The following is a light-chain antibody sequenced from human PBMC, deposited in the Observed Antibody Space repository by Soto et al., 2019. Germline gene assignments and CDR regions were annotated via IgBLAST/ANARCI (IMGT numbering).Light chain of an antibody. CDR2: AAS. J-gene: IGKJ1*01. CDR3: QQTYNTPRT. V-gene: IGKV1-39*01. Sequence: DIQMTQSPSSLPASVGDRVTITCRASQNINNYLNWFQQKPGKAPHLLIYAASSLHSGVPSRFSGSGSGTHYTLTITSLQPEDFATHFCQQTYNTPRTFGQGTRGDVK. CDR1: QNINNY.